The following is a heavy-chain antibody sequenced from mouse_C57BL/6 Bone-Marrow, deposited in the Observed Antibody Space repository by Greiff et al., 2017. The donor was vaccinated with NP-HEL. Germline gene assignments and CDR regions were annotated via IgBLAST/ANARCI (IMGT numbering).Heavy chain of an antibody. CDR2: ISSGSSTI. D-gene: IGHD2-12*01. CDR3: ARRYRGLYYYAMDY. V-gene: IGHV5-17*01. J-gene: IGHJ4*01. Sequence: EVKLMEAGGGLVKPGGSLKLSCAASGFTFSDYGMHWVRLAPEKGLEWVAYISSGSSTIYYADTVKGRFTISRDNAKNTLFLQMTSLRSEDTAMYYCARRYRGLYYYAMDYWGQGTSVTVSS. CDR1: GFTFSDYG.